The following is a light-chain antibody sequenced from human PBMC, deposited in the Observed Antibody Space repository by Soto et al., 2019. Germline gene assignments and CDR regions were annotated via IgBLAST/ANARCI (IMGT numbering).Light chain of an antibody. J-gene: IGLJ3*02. V-gene: IGLV2-14*01. CDR2: QVS. Sequence: QSALTQPASVSGSPGQSITISCTGTSSDVGGYYYVSWYQHHPGKAPKLMIYQVSNRPSGVSNRFSGSKSGNTASLTISGLQAEDEADYYCSSYTLNRILLFGGGTKVTVL. CDR3: SSYTLNRILL. CDR1: SSDVGGYYY.